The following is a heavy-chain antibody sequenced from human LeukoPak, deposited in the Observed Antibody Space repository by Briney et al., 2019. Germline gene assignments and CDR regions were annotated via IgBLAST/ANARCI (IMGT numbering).Heavy chain of an antibody. V-gene: IGHV1-69*04. J-gene: IGHJ6*02. CDR2: IIPILGIA. CDR1: GGTFSSYA. CDR3: ARVSQLLYYYGMDV. D-gene: IGHD2-2*01. Sequence: ASVKDSCEASGGTFSSYAISWVRQAPGQGLEWMGRIIPILGIANYAQKFQGRVTITADKSTSTAYMELSSLRSEDTAVYYCARVSQLLYYYGMDVWGQGTTVTVSS.